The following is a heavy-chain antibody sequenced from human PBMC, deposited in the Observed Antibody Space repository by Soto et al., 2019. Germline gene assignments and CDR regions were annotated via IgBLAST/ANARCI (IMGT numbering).Heavy chain of an antibody. J-gene: IGHJ6*04. Sequence: QVQLVESGGGVVQPGTSLRLSCAASGLTLTNYAMHWVRQAPGKGLVWVAVMWYDGRNKYYVDSVKGRFTVSRDNPRNTLYLQRKSLRVDDTAVYYCARCQGRFFGSGRYQGLDVWGKGTTVTVSS. CDR1: GLTLTNYA. V-gene: IGHV3-33*01. CDR3: ARCQGRFFGSGRYQGLDV. D-gene: IGHD3-10*01. CDR2: MWYDGRNK.